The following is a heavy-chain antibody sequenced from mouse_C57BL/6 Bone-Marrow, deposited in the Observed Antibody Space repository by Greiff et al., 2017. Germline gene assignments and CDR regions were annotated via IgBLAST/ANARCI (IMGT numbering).Heavy chain of an antibody. CDR2: IYPSDSET. D-gene: IGHD1-3*01. CDR3: ARGNYYWYFDV. V-gene: IGHV1-61*01. Sequence: VQLQQPGAELVRPGSSVKLSCKASGYTFTSYWMDWVKQRPGQGLEWIGNIYPSDSETHYNQKFKDKATLTVDKSSSTAYMQRSSLTSEESAVYYGARGNYYWYFDVWGTGTTVTVSS. J-gene: IGHJ1*03. CDR1: GYTFTSYW.